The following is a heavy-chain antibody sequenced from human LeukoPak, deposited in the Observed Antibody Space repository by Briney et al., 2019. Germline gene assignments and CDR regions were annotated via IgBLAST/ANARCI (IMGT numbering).Heavy chain of an antibody. CDR2: ISVSGGNT. CDR1: GFTFSGYA. Sequence: PGGSPRLSCVASGFTFSGYAMTWVRQAPGKGLEWVSTISVSGGNTYYADSVMGRFTISRDNSKNTLYLQMNTLRAEDTAVYYCAKSSGSDPYYFDYWGQGTLVTVSS. D-gene: IGHD1-26*01. V-gene: IGHV3-23*01. J-gene: IGHJ4*02. CDR3: AKSSGSDPYYFDY.